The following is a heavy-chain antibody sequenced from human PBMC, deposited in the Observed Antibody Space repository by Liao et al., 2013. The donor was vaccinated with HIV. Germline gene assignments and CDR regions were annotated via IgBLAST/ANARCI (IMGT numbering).Heavy chain of an antibody. J-gene: IGHJ5*01. CDR1: GGSINSGSYY. V-gene: IGHV4-39*07. D-gene: IGHD6-25*01. Sequence: QVQLQESGPGLVKPSQTLSLTCTVSGGSINSGSYYWGWFRQPPGKGLQWIGTVSHTGSTYSSPSFESRVALSVDTSKNTFSLRLMSVTAADTAIYFCARNTGSSGWFDYWGQGALVTVSS. CDR3: ARNTGSSGWFDY. CDR2: VSHTGST.